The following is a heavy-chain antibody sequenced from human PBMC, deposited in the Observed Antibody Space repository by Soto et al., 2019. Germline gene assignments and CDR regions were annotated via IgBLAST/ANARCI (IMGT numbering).Heavy chain of an antibody. J-gene: IGHJ6*02. CDR3: AKSLQLDRRRPPPSVIYYYGIDV. CDR2: ISGSGGRT. CDR1: GFTFSSYA. D-gene: IGHD1-1*01. V-gene: IGHV3-23*01. Sequence: GESLKISCAASGFTFSSYAMSWVRQAPGKGLEWVSAISGSGGRTYYADSVKGRFTISRDNSENTLYLPMNSLRAEDTAVYYWAKSLQLDRRRPPPSVIYYYGIDVCGQGTTVTVSS.